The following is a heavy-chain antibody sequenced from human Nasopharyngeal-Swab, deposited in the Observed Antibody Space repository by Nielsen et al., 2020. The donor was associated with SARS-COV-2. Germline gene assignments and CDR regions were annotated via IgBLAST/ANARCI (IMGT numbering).Heavy chain of an antibody. Sequence: ASVKVSCKVPGYTLTELSMHWVRQAPGKGLEWMGGFDPEDGETIYAQKFQGRVTMTEDTSTDTAYMELSSLRSEDTAVYYCATRGSTSFNWFDPWGQGTLVTVSS. CDR2: FDPEDGET. D-gene: IGHD2-2*01. CDR3: ATRGSTSFNWFDP. J-gene: IGHJ5*02. V-gene: IGHV1-24*01. CDR1: GYTLTELS.